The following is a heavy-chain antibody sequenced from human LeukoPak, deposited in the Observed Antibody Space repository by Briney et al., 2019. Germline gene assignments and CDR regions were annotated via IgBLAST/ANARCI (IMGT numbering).Heavy chain of an antibody. V-gene: IGHV3-9*01. J-gene: IGHJ5*02. CDR3: AKEVEEVAAGTSEIYNWFDP. Sequence: SLRLSCAASGFTFDDYAMHWVRQAPGKGLEWVSGISWNSGSIGYADSVKGRFTISRDNAKNSLYLQMNSLRAEDTALYYCAKEVEEVAAGTSEIYNWFDPWGQGTLVTVSS. CDR1: GFTFDDYA. CDR2: ISWNSGSI. D-gene: IGHD6-13*01.